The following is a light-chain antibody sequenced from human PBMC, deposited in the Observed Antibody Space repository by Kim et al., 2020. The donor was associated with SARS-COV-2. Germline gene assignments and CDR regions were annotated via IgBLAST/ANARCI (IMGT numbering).Light chain of an antibody. Sequence: QSVLTQPPSASGTPGQRVTISCSGSSSNLGSNYVYWYQQLPGTAPKLLIYRNNQRPSGVPDRFSGSKSGTSASLAISGLRSEDEADYYCAAWDDSLSGRVFGGGTQLTVL. CDR1: SSNLGSNY. V-gene: IGLV1-47*01. CDR2: RNN. J-gene: IGLJ3*02. CDR3: AAWDDSLSGRV.